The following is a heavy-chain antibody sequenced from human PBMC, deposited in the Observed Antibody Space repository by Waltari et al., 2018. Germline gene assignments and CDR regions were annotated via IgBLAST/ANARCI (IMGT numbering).Heavy chain of an antibody. CDR1: GFSTHTFNSAY. CDR3: VTDRGNFDY. D-gene: IGHD6-25*01. J-gene: IGHJ4*02. V-gene: IGHV3-15*01. CDR2: SKTNSEGATT. Sequence: EVQLVESGGGLVQPGGSLRLSCVVSGFSTHTFNSAYLSWVRPAPTGGLEWIGRSKTNSEGATTEYAAPLKGRVSISRDDSKKTLDLQLSSLEKDDTAVYYCVTDRGNFDYWGQGTLVTVSS.